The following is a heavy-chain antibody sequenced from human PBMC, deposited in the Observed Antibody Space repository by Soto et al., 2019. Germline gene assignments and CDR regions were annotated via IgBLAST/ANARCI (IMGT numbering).Heavy chain of an antibody. J-gene: IGHJ4*02. CDR1: GFSLSTSAVG. CDR3: AHRLQFDYFDY. Sequence: QITLKESGPTLVKPTQTLTLTCTFSGFSLSTSAVGVGWIRQPPGKALEWLALIYWDDDKRYSPSLKSRVTITKDTSKNQVVLTITNMDPVDTATYYCAHRLQFDYFDYWGQGSLVTVSS. V-gene: IGHV2-5*02. D-gene: IGHD4-4*01. CDR2: IYWDDDK.